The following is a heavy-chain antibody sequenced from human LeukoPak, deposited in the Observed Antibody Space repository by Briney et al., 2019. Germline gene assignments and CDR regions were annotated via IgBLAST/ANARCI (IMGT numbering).Heavy chain of an antibody. Sequence: GGSLRLSCAASGFTFSSYAMHWVRQAPGKGLEWVAVISYDGSNKYYADSVKGRFTISRDNSKNTLYLQMNSLRAEDTAVYYCARDRITIFANWFDPWGQGTLVTVSS. D-gene: IGHD3-3*01. V-gene: IGHV3-30-3*01. CDR1: GFTFSSYA. CDR3: ARDRITIFANWFDP. CDR2: ISYDGSNK. J-gene: IGHJ5*02.